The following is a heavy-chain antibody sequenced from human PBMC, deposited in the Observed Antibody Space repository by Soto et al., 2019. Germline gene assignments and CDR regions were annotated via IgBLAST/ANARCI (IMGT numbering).Heavy chain of an antibody. CDR2: IIPVFGTT. Sequence: QVQLVQSGAEVKKPGSSVRVSCKASGGTLNSYTISWVRQAPGQGLEWMGGIIPVFGTTDYAQKFQGRVTITAYQSTGTACLDLFSLRSEDTAIYYFSISNSYGRGDFWGQVTLVTVPS. CDR1: GGTLNSYT. J-gene: IGHJ4*02. CDR3: SISNSYGRGDF. D-gene: IGHD4-17*01. V-gene: IGHV1-69*01.